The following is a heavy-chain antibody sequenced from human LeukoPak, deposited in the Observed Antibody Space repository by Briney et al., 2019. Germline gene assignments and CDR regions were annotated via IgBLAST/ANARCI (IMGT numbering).Heavy chain of an antibody. CDR2: IFYSGST. CDR3: ARRTTYSNSCFDY. V-gene: IGHV4-39*01. D-gene: IGHD6-13*01. Sequence: SGTLSLTCTVSGGSISSSSYFWGWIRQPPGKGLEWIGSIFYSGSTYYNPSLNSRVTISIDTSKNQFSLRLSSVTAADTAVYYCARRTTYSNSCFDYWGQGTLVTVSS. J-gene: IGHJ4*02. CDR1: GGSISSSSYF.